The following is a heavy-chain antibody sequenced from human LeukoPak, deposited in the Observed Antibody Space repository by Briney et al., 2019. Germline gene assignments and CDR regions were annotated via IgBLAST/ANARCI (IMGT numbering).Heavy chain of an antibody. CDR3: AARSYGSGSYYSCDH. CDR1: GFTFSSYG. D-gene: IGHD3-10*01. CDR2: ISYDGSYK. V-gene: IGHV3-30*03. J-gene: IGHJ5*02. Sequence: SGRSLRLSCAPSGFTFSSYGMNWVRQAPGKGLEWVAVISYDGSYKYYADSVKGRFTISRDDSKNTLYLQMNSLRTEDTAVYYCAARSYGSGSYYSCDHWGQGTLVTVSS.